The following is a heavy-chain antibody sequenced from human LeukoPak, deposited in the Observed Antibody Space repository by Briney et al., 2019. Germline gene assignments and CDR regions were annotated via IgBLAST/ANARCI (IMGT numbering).Heavy chain of an antibody. Sequence: GGSLRLSCAASGFTLSTYSMNWVRQAPGKGLEWVSSISSSSSYIYYADSVKGRFTISRDNAKNSLYLQMNSLRAEDTAVYYCARGLLQVVAATGFNWFDPWGQGTLVTVSS. D-gene: IGHD2-15*01. V-gene: IGHV3-21*01. CDR2: ISSSSSYI. CDR3: ARGLLQVVAATGFNWFDP. J-gene: IGHJ5*02. CDR1: GFTLSTYS.